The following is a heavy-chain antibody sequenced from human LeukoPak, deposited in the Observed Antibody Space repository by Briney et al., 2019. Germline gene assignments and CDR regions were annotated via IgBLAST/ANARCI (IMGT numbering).Heavy chain of an antibody. J-gene: IGHJ5*02. CDR3: ARGAAGVLVYCSSTSCYNWFDP. Sequence: GGSLRLTCAASGFTFSSYAMHWVRQAPGKGLEWVAVISYDRSNKYYADSVKGRFTISRDNSKNTLYLQMNSLRAEDTAVYYCARGAAGVLVYCSSTSCYNWFDPWGQGTLVTVSS. D-gene: IGHD2-2*01. V-gene: IGHV3-30-3*01. CDR1: GFTFSSYA. CDR2: ISYDRSNK.